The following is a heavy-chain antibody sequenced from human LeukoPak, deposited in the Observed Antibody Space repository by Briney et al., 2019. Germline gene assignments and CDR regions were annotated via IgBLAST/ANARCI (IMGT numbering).Heavy chain of an antibody. J-gene: IGHJ4*02. CDR2: ISGSGGIT. V-gene: IGHV3-23*01. Sequence: PGGSLRLSCAASGFTFSSYAMSWVRQASGKGLEWVSVISGSGGITYYADSVKGRFTISRDNSKNTLYLQMNSLRAEDTAVYYCAKDIGLYYYDTWGQGTLVTVSS. D-gene: IGHD3-22*01. CDR3: AKDIGLYYYDT. CDR1: GFTFSSYA.